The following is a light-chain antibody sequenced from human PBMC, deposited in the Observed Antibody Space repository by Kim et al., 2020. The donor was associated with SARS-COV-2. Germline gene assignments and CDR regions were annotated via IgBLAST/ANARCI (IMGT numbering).Light chain of an antibody. V-gene: IGKV3-20*01. Sequence: SPGEGATLSCRASQSVSNSYSAWYQHKPGQAPRLLIYGASSRAAGIPDRFSGSGSGTDFTLTISRLEPEDFAVYYCQQYGSSPRTFGQGTKVDIK. J-gene: IGKJ1*01. CDR3: QQYGSSPRT. CDR2: GAS. CDR1: QSVSNSY.